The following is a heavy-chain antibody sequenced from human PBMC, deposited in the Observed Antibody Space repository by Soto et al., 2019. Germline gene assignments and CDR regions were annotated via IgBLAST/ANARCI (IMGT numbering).Heavy chain of an antibody. CDR3: AKDLNYYDSSGYYFDY. Sequence: PGGSLRLSCAASGFTFSSYAISWVRQAPGKGLEWVSAISGSGGSTYYADSVKGRFTISRDNSKNTLYLQMNGLRAEDTAVYYCAKDLNYYDSSGYYFDYWGQGTLVTVSS. V-gene: IGHV3-23*01. D-gene: IGHD3-22*01. CDR1: GFTFSSYA. J-gene: IGHJ4*02. CDR2: ISGSGGST.